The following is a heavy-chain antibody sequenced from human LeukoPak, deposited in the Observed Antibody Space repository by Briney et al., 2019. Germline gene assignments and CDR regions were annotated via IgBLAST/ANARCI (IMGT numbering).Heavy chain of an antibody. CDR2: ISGSGGST. CDR1: GFTFSSYA. J-gene: IGHJ4*02. Sequence: GGSLRLSCAASGFTFSSYAMSWVRQAPGKGLEWVSAISGSGGSTYYADSVKGRFTISRDNSKNTLCLQMNSLRAEDTAVYYCAKEELNYYDSSGPFDYWGQGTLVTVSS. CDR3: AKEELNYYDSSGPFDY. D-gene: IGHD3-22*01. V-gene: IGHV3-23*01.